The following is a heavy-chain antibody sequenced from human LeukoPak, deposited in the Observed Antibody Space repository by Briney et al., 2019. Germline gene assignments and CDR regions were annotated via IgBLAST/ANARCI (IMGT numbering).Heavy chain of an antibody. V-gene: IGHV3-53*01. CDR1: GFTVSSNY. J-gene: IGHJ4*02. Sequence: GGSLRLSCAASGFTVSSNYMSWVRQAPGKGLERVSVIYSGGSTYYADSVKGRFTISRDNSKNTLYLQMNSLRAEDTAVYYCARDRLTVAGYYFDYWGQGTPVTVSS. CDR3: ARDRLTVAGYYFDY. D-gene: IGHD6-19*01. CDR2: IYSGGST.